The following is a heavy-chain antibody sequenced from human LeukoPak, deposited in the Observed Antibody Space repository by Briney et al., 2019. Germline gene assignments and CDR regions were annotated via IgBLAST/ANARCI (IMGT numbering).Heavy chain of an antibody. CDR1: GFNFNKYW. Sequence: GGSLRLSCAASGFNFNKYWMTWVRQAPGKGLEWVANIKDDGRQKNYVDSVKGRFTISRDNAKNSAYLQMDNLRDEDTAVYYCARERSGIYDYWGQASLVTVSS. D-gene: IGHD1-26*01. J-gene: IGHJ4*02. CDR3: ARERSGIYDY. V-gene: IGHV3-7*01. CDR2: IKDDGRQK.